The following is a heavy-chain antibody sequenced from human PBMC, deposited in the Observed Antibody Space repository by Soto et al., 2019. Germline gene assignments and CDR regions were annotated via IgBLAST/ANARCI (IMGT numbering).Heavy chain of an antibody. CDR1: GYKVSTWHNFTSYW. J-gene: IGHJ6*02. Sequence: GESLKISCMGSGYKVSTWHNFTSYWIAWVRQMPGEGLEWMGIIYPGDSDTRYSPSFQGQVTISADKSINSVYLQWSSLKASDTAIYYCARTAAAGKYYYGVDVWGQGTTVTVSS. D-gene: IGHD6-13*01. CDR2: IYPGDSDT. CDR3: ARTAAAGKYYYGVDV. V-gene: IGHV5-51*01.